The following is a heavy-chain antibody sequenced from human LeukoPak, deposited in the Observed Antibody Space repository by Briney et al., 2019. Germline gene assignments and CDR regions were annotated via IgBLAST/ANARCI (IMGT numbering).Heavy chain of an antibody. CDR2: IYYSGST. Sequence: SETLSLTCTVSGGSISSGGYYWSWIRQHPGKGLEWIGYIYYSGSTYYNPSLKSRVTISVDTSKNQFSLKLSSVTAADTAVYYCARLSYSGGHDFDYWGQGTLVTVSS. J-gene: IGHJ4*02. D-gene: IGHD1-26*01. CDR3: ARLSYSGGHDFDY. CDR1: GGSISSGGYY. V-gene: IGHV4-31*03.